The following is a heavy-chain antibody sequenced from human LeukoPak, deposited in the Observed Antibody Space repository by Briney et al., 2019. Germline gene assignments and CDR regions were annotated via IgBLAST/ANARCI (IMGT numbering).Heavy chain of an antibody. J-gene: IGHJ3*02. CDR1: GFTFSDYS. CDR2: IGTTSTTI. D-gene: IGHD3-3*01. CDR3: AKVEWPDAFSI. Sequence: PGGSLRLSCAASGFTFSDYSMNWVRQAPGKGLEWISYIGTTSTTIYYADSVEGRFTISRDNSKNTLYLQMNSLRAEDTAVYYCAKVEWPDAFSIWGQGTMVTVSS. V-gene: IGHV3-48*01.